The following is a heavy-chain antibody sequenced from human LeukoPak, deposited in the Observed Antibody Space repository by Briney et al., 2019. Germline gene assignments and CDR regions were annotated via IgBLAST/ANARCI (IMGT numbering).Heavy chain of an antibody. CDR2: IYYSGST. J-gene: IGHJ3*02. Sequence: SETLSLTCTVSGGSISSYYWSWLRQPPGKGLEWIGYIYYSGSTNYNPSLKSRVTISVDTSKNQFSLKLSSVTAADTAVYYCARGVPYYYDSSGYYSSAFDIWGQGTMVTVSS. D-gene: IGHD3-22*01. V-gene: IGHV4-59*01. CDR1: GGSISSYY. CDR3: ARGVPYYYDSSGYYSSAFDI.